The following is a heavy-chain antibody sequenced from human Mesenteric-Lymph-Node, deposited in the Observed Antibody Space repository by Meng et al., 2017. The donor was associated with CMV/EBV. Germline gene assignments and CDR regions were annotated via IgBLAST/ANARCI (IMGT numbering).Heavy chain of an antibody. CDR3: VRDLSFDASGFFDS. V-gene: IGHV4-59*01. D-gene: IGHD3-22*01. J-gene: IGHJ4*02. Sequence: SETLSLTCTVSGGSISSYYWSWIRQPPGKGLEWIGYIYYSGSTNYNPSLKSRVTISVDTSKNQFSLKLSSVTAADTAIYHCVRDLSFDASGFFDSWGQGTLVTVSS. CDR2: IYYSGST. CDR1: GGSISSYY.